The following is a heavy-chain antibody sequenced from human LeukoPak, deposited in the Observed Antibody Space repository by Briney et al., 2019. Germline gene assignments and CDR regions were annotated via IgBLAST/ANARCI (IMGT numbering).Heavy chain of an antibody. D-gene: IGHD3-22*01. CDR3: ARDEVLRDWDYYDSSGPLLGAFDI. Sequence: PSETLSLTCTVSGGSISSYYWSWIRQPPGKGLEWVGYIYYSGSTNYNPSLKSRVTISVDTSKNPFSLKLRSVTAADTAVYYCARDEVLRDWDYYDSSGPLLGAFDIWGQGTMVTVSS. J-gene: IGHJ3*02. CDR2: IYYSGST. V-gene: IGHV4-59*01. CDR1: GGSISSYY.